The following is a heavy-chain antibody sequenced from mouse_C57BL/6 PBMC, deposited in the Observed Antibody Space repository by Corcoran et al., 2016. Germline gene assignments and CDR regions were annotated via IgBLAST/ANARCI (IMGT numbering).Heavy chain of an antibody. V-gene: IGHV1-75*01. D-gene: IGHD1-1*01. J-gene: IGHJ4*01. Sequence: QVQLQQSGPELVKPGASVKISCKASGYTFTDYYINWVKQRHGQGLEWIGWIFPGSGSTYYNEKFKGKATLTVDKSSSTAYMLLSSLTSEDSAVYFCARWDYCSSHYAMDYWGQGTSVTVSS. CDR3: ARWDYCSSHYAMDY. CDR2: IFPGSGST. CDR1: GYTFTDYY.